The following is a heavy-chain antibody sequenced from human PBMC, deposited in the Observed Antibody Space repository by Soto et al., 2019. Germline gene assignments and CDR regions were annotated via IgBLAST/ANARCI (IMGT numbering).Heavy chain of an antibody. CDR3: ATSYGSGYRAFDY. V-gene: IGHV1-69*02. J-gene: IGHJ4*02. D-gene: IGHD3-10*01. CDR2: VNPILSLS. CDR1: GDTFSFYS. Sequence: QVQLVQSGAEVKRPGSSVKVSCKASGDTFSFYSINWVRQAPGLGLAWMGRVNPILSLSNYAQRFQGRVTMTADKSTSTAYMVISSLRSEDTAIYYCATSYGSGYRAFDYWGQGAQVIVSS.